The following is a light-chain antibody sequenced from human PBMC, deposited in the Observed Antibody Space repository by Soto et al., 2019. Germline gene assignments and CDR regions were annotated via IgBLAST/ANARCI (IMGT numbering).Light chain of an antibody. V-gene: IGKV3-11*01. CDR1: QTVSY. CDR3: KQQSNHPWT. Sequence: EVVLTQSPAALSLSPGERATLSCRASQTVSYLAWYQQKPGQAPRLLVFDASARATGIPARFSGRGSGTDFTLTISSLEPDAFAVYYCKQQSNHPWTFGRGTKVDIK. CDR2: DAS. J-gene: IGKJ1*01.